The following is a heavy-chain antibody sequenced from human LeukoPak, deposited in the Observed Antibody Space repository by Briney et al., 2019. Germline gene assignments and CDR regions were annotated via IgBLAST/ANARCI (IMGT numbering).Heavy chain of an antibody. CDR2: IYHSGST. CDR3: ATLDTAMAAFDY. CDR1: GGSISSGGYS. Sequence: SQTLSLTCAVSGGSISSGGYSWSWIRQPPGKVLEWIGYIYHSGSTYYNPSLKSRVTISVDRSKNQFSLKLSSVTAADTAVYYCATLDTAMAAFDYWGQGTLVTVSS. J-gene: IGHJ4*02. D-gene: IGHD5-18*01. V-gene: IGHV4-30-2*01.